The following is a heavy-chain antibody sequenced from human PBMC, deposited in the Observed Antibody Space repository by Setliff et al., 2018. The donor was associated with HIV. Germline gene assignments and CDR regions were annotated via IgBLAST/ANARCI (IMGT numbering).Heavy chain of an antibody. CDR2: VSSRGDT. CDR3: ARDKTAVPRDVDAFDI. CDR1: DSGTYY. D-gene: IGHD6-13*01. J-gene: IGHJ3*02. V-gene: IGHV4-4*07. Sequence: PSETLSLTCTVSDSGTYYWSWIRQPAGKGLEWIGRVSSRGDTNYNPSLKSRVTMSVDTSKNQFSLKLSSVTAADTAVYYCARDKTAVPRDVDAFDIWGQGTMVTVSS.